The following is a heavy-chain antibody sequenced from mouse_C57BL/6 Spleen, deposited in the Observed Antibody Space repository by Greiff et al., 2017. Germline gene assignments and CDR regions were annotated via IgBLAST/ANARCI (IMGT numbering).Heavy chain of an antibody. CDR3: TRLVYYDYDGDAMDY. V-gene: IGHV6-6*01. CDR2: IRNKANNHAT. CDR1: GFTFSDAW. Sequence: EVKVEESGGGLVQPGGSMKLSCAASGFTFSDAWMDWVRQSPEKGLEWVAEIRNKANNHATYYAESVKGKFTSSRDDSKSSVYLQMNSLRAEDTGIYYCTRLVYYDYDGDAMDYWGQGTSVTVSS. J-gene: IGHJ4*01. D-gene: IGHD2-4*01.